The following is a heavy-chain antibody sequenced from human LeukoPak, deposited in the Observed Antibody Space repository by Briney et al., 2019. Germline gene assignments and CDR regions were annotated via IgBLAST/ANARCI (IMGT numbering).Heavy chain of an antibody. CDR2: IRSKAYGGTT. CDR3: TRGGDILPGYYPGAPPIDY. V-gene: IGHV3-49*04. Sequence: PGGSLRLSCTASGFTFGDYAMSWVRQAPGKGLEWVGFIRSKAYGGTTEYAASVKGRFTISRDDSKSIAYLQMNSLKTDDTAVYYCTRGGDILPGYYPGAPPIDYWRQGTLVTVSS. J-gene: IGHJ4*02. CDR1: GFTFGDYA. D-gene: IGHD3-9*01.